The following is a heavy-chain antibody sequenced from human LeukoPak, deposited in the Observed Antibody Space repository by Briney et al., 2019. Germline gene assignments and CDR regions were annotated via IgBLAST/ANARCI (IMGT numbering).Heavy chain of an antibody. J-gene: IGHJ4*02. Sequence: GGSLRLSCAASGFTFSSYSMNWVRQAPGKGLEWVSSISSSSSYIYYADSVKGRFTISRDNAKNSLYLKMNSLRAEDTAVYYCASLMRSAAGTDYWGQGTLVTVSS. D-gene: IGHD6-13*01. CDR3: ASLMRSAAGTDY. CDR2: ISSSSSYI. V-gene: IGHV3-21*01. CDR1: GFTFSSYS.